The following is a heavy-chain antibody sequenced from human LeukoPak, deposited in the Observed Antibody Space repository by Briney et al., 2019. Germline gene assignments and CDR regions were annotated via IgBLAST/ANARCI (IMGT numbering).Heavy chain of an antibody. V-gene: IGHV1-8*01. CDR2: MNPNSGNT. CDR3: ARGRGKIHYYYGMDV. D-gene: IGHD3-16*01. CDR1: GYTFTSYD. J-gene: IGHJ6*02. Sequence: GASVKVSCKASGYTFTSYDISWVRQATGQGLEWMGWMNPNSGNTGYAQKFQGRVTMTRNTSISTAYMELSSLRSEDTAVYYCARGRGKIHYYYGMDVWGQGTTVTVSS.